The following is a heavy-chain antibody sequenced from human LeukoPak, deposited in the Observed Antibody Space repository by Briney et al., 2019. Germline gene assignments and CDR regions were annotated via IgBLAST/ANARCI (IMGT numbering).Heavy chain of an antibody. CDR1: GYTFTSYG. CDR2: ISAYNGNT. Sequence: GASVKVSCKASGYTFTSYGISWVRQAPGRGLEWMGWISAYNGNTNYAQKLQGRVTMTTDTSTSTAYMGLRSLRSDDTAVYYCARDGSGSYQYSDAFDIWGQGTMVTVSS. J-gene: IGHJ3*02. V-gene: IGHV1-18*01. D-gene: IGHD1-26*01. CDR3: ARDGSGSYQYSDAFDI.